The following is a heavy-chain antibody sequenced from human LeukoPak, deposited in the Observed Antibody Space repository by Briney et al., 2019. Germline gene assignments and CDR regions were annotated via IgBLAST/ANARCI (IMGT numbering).Heavy chain of an antibody. J-gene: IGHJ4*02. V-gene: IGHV3-30-3*01. CDR3: ARGSDGELDYFDY. CDR2: ISYDGSTK. Sequence: GGSLRLSCAASGFTFSSYAMHWVRQAPGKGLEWVAVISYDGSTKYHADSVKGRFTISRDNSKNTLYLQMNSLRAEDTAVYYCARGSDGELDYFDYWGQGTLVTVSS. D-gene: IGHD1-26*01. CDR1: GFTFSSYA.